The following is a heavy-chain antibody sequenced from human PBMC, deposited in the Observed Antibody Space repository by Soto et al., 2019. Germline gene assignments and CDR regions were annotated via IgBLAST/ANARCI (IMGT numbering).Heavy chain of an antibody. CDR3: ARDLSYGGYSRAMDV. V-gene: IGHV4-31*03. Sequence: LSLTFTVSGGSISSGTCYWSWIRQHPGKGLEWIGYIYYNGYTYYNPSLKSRIAISVDTSKNQFSLKLSSVTAADTAVYYCARDLSYGGYSRAMDVWGQGTTVTVSS. CDR1: GGSISSGTCY. CDR2: IYYNGYT. D-gene: IGHD2-21*02. J-gene: IGHJ6*02.